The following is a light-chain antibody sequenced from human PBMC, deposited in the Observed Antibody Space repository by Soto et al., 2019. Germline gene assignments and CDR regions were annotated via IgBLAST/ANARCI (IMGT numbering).Light chain of an antibody. CDR2: GAS. V-gene: IGKV3-15*01. Sequence: EIVLTQSPGTLSLSPGERASLSCRASESVRSSLAWYHQRPGQPPRLLIYGASTRATGVPSGFSGSGSGTDFTLTISSLQYEEFAVYYCQHYSRWPPTFGQGTKVDIK. CDR1: ESVRSS. J-gene: IGKJ1*01. CDR3: QHYSRWPPT.